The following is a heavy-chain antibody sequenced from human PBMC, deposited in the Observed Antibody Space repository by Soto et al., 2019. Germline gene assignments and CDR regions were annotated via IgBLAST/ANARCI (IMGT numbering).Heavy chain of an antibody. Sequence: EVPLLESGGGLVQPGGSLRLSCAASGFAFSSYVLSWVRQAPGKGLEWVSAISGSGGDTYYADSVKGRFTIARDNSKNTLYLQIHSLRAEDTAVFYCAKRRGEGYFDYWGQGTLVTVSS. D-gene: IGHD3-16*01. CDR1: GFAFSSYV. CDR2: ISGSGGDT. CDR3: AKRRGEGYFDY. V-gene: IGHV3-23*01. J-gene: IGHJ4*02.